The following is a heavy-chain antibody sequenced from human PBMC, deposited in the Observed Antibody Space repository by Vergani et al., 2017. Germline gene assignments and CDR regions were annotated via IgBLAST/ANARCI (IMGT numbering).Heavy chain of an antibody. CDR3: AKGAHWVTLFDY. CDR1: GFTFSSYA. D-gene: IGHD2-21*02. J-gene: IGHJ4*02. V-gene: IGHV3-23*03. Sequence: EVQLLESGGGLVQPGGSLRLSCAASGFTFSSYAMSWVRQAPGKGLEWASDIYSGGSSTYYEDSVKGRFTISRDNSKNTLYLQMNSLRAEDTALYYCAKGAHWVTLFDYWGQGTLVTVSS. CDR2: IYSGGSST.